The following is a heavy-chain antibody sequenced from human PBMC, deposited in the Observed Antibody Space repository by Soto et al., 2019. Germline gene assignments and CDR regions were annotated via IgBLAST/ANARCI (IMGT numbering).Heavy chain of an antibody. V-gene: IGHV3-48*01. D-gene: IGHD2-15*01. Sequence: GGSLRLSCAASGFTFSSYSMNWVRQAPGKGLEWVSYISSSSSTIYYADSVKGRFTISRDNAKNSLYLQMNSLRAEDTAVYYCASGVLGYCSGGSCYSPTPLDYWGQGTLVTVSS. CDR3: ASGVLGYCSGGSCYSPTPLDY. J-gene: IGHJ4*02. CDR1: GFTFSSYS. CDR2: ISSSSSTI.